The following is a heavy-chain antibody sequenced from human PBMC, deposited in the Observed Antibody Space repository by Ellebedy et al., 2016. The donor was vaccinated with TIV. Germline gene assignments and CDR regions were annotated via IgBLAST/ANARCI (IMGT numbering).Heavy chain of an antibody. J-gene: IGHJ4*02. CDR2: VSAYNGDT. Sequence: ASVKVSXKVSGYTLTDLSIHWVRQAPGQGLECMGCVSAYNGDTYYAQKFQGRVTMTTDTSTSTAYMELRSLRSDDTAVYYCARQGSSGWHDPIDYWGQGTLVTVSS. CDR3: ARQGSSGWHDPIDY. D-gene: IGHD6-19*01. V-gene: IGHV1-18*01. CDR1: GYTLTDLS.